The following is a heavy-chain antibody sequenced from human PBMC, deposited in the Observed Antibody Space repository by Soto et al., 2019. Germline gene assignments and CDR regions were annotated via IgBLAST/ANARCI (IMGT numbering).Heavy chain of an antibody. Sequence: QVQLVESGGGVVQPGRSLRLSCAASGFTFSSYGMHWVRQAPGKGLEWVAVISYDGSNKYYADSVKGRFTISRDTSKNTLYLQMNSLRAEATAVYYCAKDRYSSGWRYYYYYGMDVWGQGTTVTVSS. V-gene: IGHV3-30*18. CDR3: AKDRYSSGWRYYYYYGMDV. J-gene: IGHJ6*02. CDR1: GFTFSSYG. CDR2: ISYDGSNK. D-gene: IGHD6-19*01.